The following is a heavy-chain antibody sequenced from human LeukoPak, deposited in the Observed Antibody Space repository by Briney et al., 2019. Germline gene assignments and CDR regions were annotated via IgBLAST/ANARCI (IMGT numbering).Heavy chain of an antibody. D-gene: IGHD6-13*01. J-gene: IGHJ4*02. V-gene: IGHV1-2*02. CDR3: AREGSSSRYSDFDY. CDR1: GYTFTGYY. CDR2: INPNSGGT. Sequence: ASVKVSCEASGYTFTGYYMHWVRQAPGQGLEWMGWINPNSGGTNYAQKFQGRVTMTRDTSISTAYMELSRLRSDDTAVYYCAREGSSSRYSDFDYWGQGTLVTVSS.